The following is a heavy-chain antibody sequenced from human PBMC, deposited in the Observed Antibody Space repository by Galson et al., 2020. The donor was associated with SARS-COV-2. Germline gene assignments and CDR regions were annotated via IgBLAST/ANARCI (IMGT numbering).Heavy chain of an antibody. J-gene: IGHJ4*02. D-gene: IGHD3-22*01. Sequence: SETLSLTCAVYGGSFSGYYWTWIRQPPGKGLEWIGEINHSGSSNYNPSLKSRVTMSVDTSKNQFSLKLTSVTAADTAVYYCARVVVGTLSPYSFDYWGQGALVTVSS. CDR2: INHSGSS. CDR1: GGSFSGYY. CDR3: ARVVVGTLSPYSFDY. V-gene: IGHV4-34*01.